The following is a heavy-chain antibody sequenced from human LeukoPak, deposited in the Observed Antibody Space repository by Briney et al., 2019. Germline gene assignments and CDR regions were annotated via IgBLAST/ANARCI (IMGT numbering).Heavy chain of an antibody. Sequence: GGSLRLSCASSGFTFNNYAMSWVRQAPGQGLQWVSGINDVGAPFYADSVKGRFTISRDSSKNTLYLQINSLRVEDTAIYYCAKDHCSTTRCIAGFDFWGQGTLVTVSS. D-gene: IGHD2-2*01. CDR1: GFTFNNYA. CDR3: AKDHCSTTRCIAGFDF. CDR2: INDVGAP. V-gene: IGHV3-23*01. J-gene: IGHJ4*02.